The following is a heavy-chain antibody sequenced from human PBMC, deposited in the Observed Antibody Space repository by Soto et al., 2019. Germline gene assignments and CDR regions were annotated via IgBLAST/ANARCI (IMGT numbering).Heavy chain of an antibody. CDR1: GFTFSNYV. J-gene: IGHJ4*02. D-gene: IGHD2-21*01. V-gene: IGHV3-23*01. CDR3: AKGGLIRRFDV. Sequence: GGSLRLSCIASGFTFSNYVMSWVRQAPGKGLECVSGISGSGDATDYADAVRGRFTISRDNSRNTLFLQMNSLRAEDTAVYYCAKGGLIRRFDVWGLGTLVTVSS. CDR2: ISGSGDAT.